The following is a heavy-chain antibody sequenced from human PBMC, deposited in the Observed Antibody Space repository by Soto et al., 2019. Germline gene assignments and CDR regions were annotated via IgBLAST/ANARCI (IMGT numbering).Heavy chain of an antibody. CDR3: ARGTLQLLGYCSGGSCKGYYFDY. D-gene: IGHD2-15*01. V-gene: IGHV3-30-3*01. CDR1: GFTFSSYA. Sequence: QVQLVESGGGVVQPGRSLRLSCAASGFTFSSYAMHWVRQAPGKGLEWVAVISYDGSNKYYADSVKGRFTISRDNSKNTXSLTMXXLRAEDTAVYYCARGTLQLLGYCSGGSCKGYYFDYWGQGTLVTVSS. J-gene: IGHJ4*02. CDR2: ISYDGSNK.